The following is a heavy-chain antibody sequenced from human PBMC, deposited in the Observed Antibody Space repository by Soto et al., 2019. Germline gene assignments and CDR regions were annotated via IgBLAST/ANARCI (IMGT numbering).Heavy chain of an antibody. D-gene: IGHD2-15*01. Sequence: EVQLVESGGGLVKPGGSLRLSCAASGFTFSSYSMNWVRQAPGKGLEWVSSISSSSRYTYYADSEKGRFTISRDNAKNSLYRQMNSLRAEDTAVYYCARLEGVGYWGQGTLVTVSS. CDR1: GFTFSSYS. CDR3: ARLEGVGY. CDR2: ISSSSRYT. V-gene: IGHV3-21*01. J-gene: IGHJ4*02.